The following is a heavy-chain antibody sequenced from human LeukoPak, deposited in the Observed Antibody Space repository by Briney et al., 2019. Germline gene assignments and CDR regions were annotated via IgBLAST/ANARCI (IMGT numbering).Heavy chain of an antibody. V-gene: IGHV3-48*03. CDR2: ISSTGSII. CDR3: EKVGYYGSGSYYKRNGFDV. J-gene: IGHJ3*01. D-gene: IGHD3-10*01. Sequence: PGGSLRLSCAASGFTFSSYEVNWVRQAPGKGLEWVSYISSTGSIIYYADSVRGRFTISRDNSKNSLYLQMNSLRAEDTAVYYCEKVGYYGSGSYYKRNGFDVWGQGTMVSVSS. CDR1: GFTFSSYE.